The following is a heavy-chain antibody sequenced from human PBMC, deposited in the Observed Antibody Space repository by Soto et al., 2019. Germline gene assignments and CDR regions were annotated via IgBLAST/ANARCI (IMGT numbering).Heavy chain of an antibody. CDR3: ARSITMVRGVIIPTYGMDV. CDR1: GFTFSSYD. V-gene: IGHV3-13*01. J-gene: IGHJ6*02. Sequence: LRLSCAASGFTFSSYDMHWVRQATGKGLEWVSAIGTAGDTYYPGSVKGRFTISRENAKNSLYLQMNSLRAGDTAVYYCARSITMVRGVIIPTYGMDVWGQGTTVTVSS. D-gene: IGHD3-10*01. CDR2: IGTAGDT.